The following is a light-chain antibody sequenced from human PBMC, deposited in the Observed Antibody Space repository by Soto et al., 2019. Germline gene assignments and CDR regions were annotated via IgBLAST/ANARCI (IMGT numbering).Light chain of an antibody. CDR2: WAS. Sequence: DIVMTQSPDSLGMSLGERATINCKSSQNILYKSKNKNYLAWYQQKPGQPPKLLIYWASTRESGVPDRFSGSGSGTDFTLTINGLQDEDVEVYFCQQSHTTPFTLGPGTKVDIK. CDR3: QQSHTTPFT. V-gene: IGKV4-1*01. J-gene: IGKJ3*01. CDR1: QNILYKSKNKNY.